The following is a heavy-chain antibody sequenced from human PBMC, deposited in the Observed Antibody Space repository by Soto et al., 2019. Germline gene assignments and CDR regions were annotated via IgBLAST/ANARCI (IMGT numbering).Heavy chain of an antibody. Sequence: QVQLQQWGAGLLKPSETLSLTCAVYGGSFSGYYWSWIRQPPGKGLEWIGEINHSGSTNYNPSRKGRGSRLVDPSQHQFALKQSSVTAAETVGYFCARPQSVHTRFDPWGRGTLVTVSS. CDR1: GGSFSGYY. J-gene: IGHJ5*02. V-gene: IGHV4-34*01. CDR2: INHSGST. CDR3: ARPQSVHTRFDP.